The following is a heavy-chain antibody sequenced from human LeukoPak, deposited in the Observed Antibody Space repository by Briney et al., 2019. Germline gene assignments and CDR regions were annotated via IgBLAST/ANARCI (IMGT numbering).Heavy chain of an antibody. CDR1: GYSISSGYY. J-gene: IGHJ2*01. CDR2: IYHSGST. CDR3: ARSRAVTLYFDL. Sequence: SETLSLTCTVSGYSISSGYYWGWIRQPPGKGLEWIGIIYHSGSTYYNPSLKSRVTISVDTSKNQYSLKLTSVTAADTAVYYCARSRAVTLYFDLWAVAPLSLSPQ. D-gene: IGHD4-23*01. V-gene: IGHV4-38-2*02.